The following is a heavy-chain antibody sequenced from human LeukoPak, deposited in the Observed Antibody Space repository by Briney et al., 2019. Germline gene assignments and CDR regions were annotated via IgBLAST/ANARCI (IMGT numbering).Heavy chain of an antibody. J-gene: IGHJ4*02. CDR2: IYSGGST. CDR3: ARWSYGGMDY. Sequence: GGSLRLSCAASGFTVSSNYMSWVRQAPGKGLEWVSLIYSGGSTNYADSVKGRFTISRDNSKNTLYLQMNSLRAEDTAVYYCARWSYGGMDYWGQGTLVTVSS. CDR1: GFTVSSNY. V-gene: IGHV3-53*01. D-gene: IGHD4/OR15-4a*01.